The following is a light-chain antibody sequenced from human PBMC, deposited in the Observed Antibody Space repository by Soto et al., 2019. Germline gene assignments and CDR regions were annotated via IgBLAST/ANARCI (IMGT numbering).Light chain of an antibody. CDR3: QSYDSSLSALYV. V-gene: IGLV1-40*01. CDR2: ANN. CDR1: SSNIGAGYD. Sequence: QSVLAQPPSVSGAPGQTVTISCTGNSSNIGAGYDVHWYHHLPGTAPKLLIYANNIRPSGVPDRFSGSKSSTSASLAITGLQAEDEADYYCQSYDSSLSALYVFGTGTKVTVL. J-gene: IGLJ1*01.